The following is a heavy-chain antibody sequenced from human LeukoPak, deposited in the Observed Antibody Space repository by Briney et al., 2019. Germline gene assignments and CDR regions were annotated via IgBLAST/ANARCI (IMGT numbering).Heavy chain of an antibody. D-gene: IGHD4-17*01. Sequence: GGSLRLSCAASGFTFNNYAMSWVRQVPGKGLEWVSAVSGDGRTTHYVDSVKGRFTISRDNSKNTLYLQMNSLRAEDTAVYYCARAYGDYVDYWGQGTLVTVSS. CDR2: VSGDGRTT. CDR3: ARAYGDYVDY. J-gene: IGHJ4*02. CDR1: GFTFNNYA. V-gene: IGHV3-23*01.